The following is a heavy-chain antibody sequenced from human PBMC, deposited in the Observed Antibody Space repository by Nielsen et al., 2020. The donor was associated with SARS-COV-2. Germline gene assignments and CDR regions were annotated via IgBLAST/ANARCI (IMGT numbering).Heavy chain of an antibody. CDR3: ARLFGYSYGYGDNWFDP. CDR2: INWNGGST. V-gene: IGHV3-20*01. J-gene: IGHJ5*02. CDR1: GFTFDDYG. Sequence: GGSLRLSCAASGFTFDDYGMSWVRQAPGKGLEWVSGINWNGGSTGYADSVKGRFTISRDNAKNSLYLQMNSLRAEDTALYHCARLFGYSYGYGDNWFDPWGQGTLVTVSS. D-gene: IGHD5-18*01.